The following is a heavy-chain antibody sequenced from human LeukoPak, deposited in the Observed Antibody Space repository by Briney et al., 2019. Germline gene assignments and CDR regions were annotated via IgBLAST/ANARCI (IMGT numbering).Heavy chain of an antibody. Sequence: GGSLRLSCAASGFTFSTYAMTWVRQAPGKGLEWVSSISKTDGSTYYADSVKGRFTISRDNSKNTLYLQMNSLRAEDTAVYYCAKDPHSSGWFNWFDPWGQGTLVTVSS. CDR3: AKDPHSSGWFNWFDP. V-gene: IGHV3-23*01. D-gene: IGHD6-19*01. J-gene: IGHJ5*02. CDR1: GFTFSTYA. CDR2: ISKTDGST.